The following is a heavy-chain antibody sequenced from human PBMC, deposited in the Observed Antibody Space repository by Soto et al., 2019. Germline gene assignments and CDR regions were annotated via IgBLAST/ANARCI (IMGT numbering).Heavy chain of an antibody. Sequence: SETLSLTCTVSGGSISSGDYYCSWILHPPGKGLEWIGYIYYSGSTYYNPSLKSRVTISVDTSKNQLSLKLSSVTAADTAVYYCARVDLVPSSSSSEYWGQGTMVTVSS. CDR2: IYYSGST. D-gene: IGHD6-6*01. V-gene: IGHV4-30-4*01. CDR3: ARVDLVPSSSSSEY. J-gene: IGHJ4*02. CDR1: GGSISSGDYY.